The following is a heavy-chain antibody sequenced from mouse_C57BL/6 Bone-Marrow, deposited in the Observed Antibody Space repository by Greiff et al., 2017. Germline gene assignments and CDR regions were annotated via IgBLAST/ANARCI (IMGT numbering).Heavy chain of an antibody. CDR3: ARGRDYGSSSHWYFDV. CDR2: IYPGSGST. Sequence: QVQLQQPGAELVKPGASVKMSCKASGYTFTSYWITWVKQRPGQGLEWIGDIYPGSGSTNYNEKFKSKATLTVDTSSSTAYMQLSSLTSEDSAVYYCARGRDYGSSSHWYFDVWGTGTTVTVSS. J-gene: IGHJ1*03. CDR1: GYTFTSYW. V-gene: IGHV1-55*01. D-gene: IGHD1-1*01.